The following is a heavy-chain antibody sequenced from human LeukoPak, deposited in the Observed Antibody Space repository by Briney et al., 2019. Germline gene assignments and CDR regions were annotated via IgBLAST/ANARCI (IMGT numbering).Heavy chain of an antibody. Sequence: GASVKVSCKASGYTFTNYYMHWVRQAPGQGLEWMGLINPSGGSTSYAEKFQGRVIMTRDMSTTTDYMELSSLGSEDTAVYYCARDNSTGGRGWWFDPWGQGTLVTVSS. D-gene: IGHD4-23*01. CDR1: GYTFTNYY. V-gene: IGHV1-46*01. CDR2: INPSGGST. CDR3: ARDNSTGGRGWWFDP. J-gene: IGHJ5*02.